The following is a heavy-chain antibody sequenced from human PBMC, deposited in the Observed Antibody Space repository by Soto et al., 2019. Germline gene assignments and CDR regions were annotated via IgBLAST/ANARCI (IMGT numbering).Heavy chain of an antibody. J-gene: IGHJ4*02. Sequence: GASVKVSCKASGDTYSSYAVSWVRQAPGQGLEWMGGIIPMFGTANYAQKFQGRVTITADESTSTAYMELSSLRSDDTAVYYCARGRIPAAGTEYWGQGTLVTVSS. CDR1: GDTYSSYA. D-gene: IGHD6-13*01. CDR3: ARGRIPAAGTEY. CDR2: IIPMFGTA. V-gene: IGHV1-69*13.